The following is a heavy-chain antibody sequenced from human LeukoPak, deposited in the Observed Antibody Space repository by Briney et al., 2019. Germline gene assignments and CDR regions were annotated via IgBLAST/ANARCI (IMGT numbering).Heavy chain of an antibody. CDR1: GFTFSSSA. V-gene: IGHV3-23*01. CDR3: TSEYVVITDYFDY. Sequence: GGSLRLSCAASGFTFSSSAMSWVRQAPGKGLEWVSAISNNGGYTYYADSVQGRFTISRDNSKSTLYLQMNSLKTEDTAVYYCTSEYVVITDYFDYWGQGTLVTVSS. J-gene: IGHJ4*02. CDR2: ISNNGGYT. D-gene: IGHD3-22*01.